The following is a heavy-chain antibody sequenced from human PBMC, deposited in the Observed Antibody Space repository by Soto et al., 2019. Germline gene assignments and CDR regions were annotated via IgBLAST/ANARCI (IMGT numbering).Heavy chain of an antibody. Sequence: ASVKVSCKASGYTFTSHAMHWLRQAPGQRLEWMGWINVGNGNTQYPQRFQGRVTVTRDTSASTVYMELSSLRSEDTAVYYCARVAFGVVTVFDYWGQGTLVTVSS. V-gene: IGHV1-3*01. J-gene: IGHJ4*02. CDR2: INVGNGNT. CDR3: ARVAFGVVTVFDY. CDR1: GYTFTSHA. D-gene: IGHD3-3*01.